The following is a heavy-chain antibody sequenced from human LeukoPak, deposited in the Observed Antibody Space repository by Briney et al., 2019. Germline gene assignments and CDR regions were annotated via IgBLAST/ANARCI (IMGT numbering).Heavy chain of an antibody. J-gene: IGHJ4*02. CDR2: IYCGGRT. CDR3: AKYEGEQLSYCDCWSCSADY. D-gene: IGHD3-3*01. CDR1: GFTVSSNY. V-gene: IGHV3-66*01. Sequence: PGGSLRLSCSAYGFTVSSNYMRWVRQAPGKGLEWVFVIYCGGRTYYADSVKCRFTISRDNSKNTLYLQMNSLRAKVTAVYYCAKYEGEQLSYCDCWSCSADYWVRGTLVTVSS.